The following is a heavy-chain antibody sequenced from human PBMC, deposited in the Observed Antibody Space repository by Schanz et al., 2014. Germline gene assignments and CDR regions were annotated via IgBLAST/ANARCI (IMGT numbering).Heavy chain of an antibody. CDR2: ISESSTYK. D-gene: IGHD3-22*01. J-gene: IGHJ4*02. Sequence: EVQLVESGGGLVKPGGSLRLSCAASGFTFSTYSKNWVRQAPGEGLEWVSSISESSTYKYYADSVKGRFTISRDNAKNSLYLQMNSLRADDTAVYFCARDRAYDSSGRPTGVDYWGQGILVTVSS. CDR3: ARDRAYDSSGRPTGVDY. V-gene: IGHV3-21*01. CDR1: GFTFSTYS.